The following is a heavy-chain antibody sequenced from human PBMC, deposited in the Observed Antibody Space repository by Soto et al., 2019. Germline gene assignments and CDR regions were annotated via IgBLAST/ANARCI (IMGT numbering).Heavy chain of an antibody. CDR3: AIDQEYYDGSGLAY. J-gene: IGHJ4*02. V-gene: IGHV4-61*01. CDR1: GGSVSSGSYY. D-gene: IGHD3-22*01. Sequence: QVQLQESGPGLVKPSETLSLTCTVSGGSVSSGSYYWSWIRQPPGKGLEWIGYIYYSGSTNYNPSLKSRVTIAVDTSKNLFSLKLSSVTAADAAVYYCAIDQEYYDGSGLAYWGQGTLVTVS. CDR2: IYYSGST.